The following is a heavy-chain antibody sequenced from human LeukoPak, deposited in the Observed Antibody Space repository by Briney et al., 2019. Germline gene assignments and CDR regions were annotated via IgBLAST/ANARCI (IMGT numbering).Heavy chain of an antibody. CDR3: ARDNEQYSSSSFFDY. CDR2: ISSGSSTR. D-gene: IGHD6-6*01. V-gene: IGHV3-48*02. Sequence: GGSLRLSCAASGFTFSSYSMNWVRQAPGKGLEWVSYISSGSSTRFYADSVKGRFTISRDNAKNSLYLQMNSLRDEDTAVYYCARDNEQYSSSSFFDYWGQGTLVTVSS. CDR1: GFTFSSYS. J-gene: IGHJ4*02.